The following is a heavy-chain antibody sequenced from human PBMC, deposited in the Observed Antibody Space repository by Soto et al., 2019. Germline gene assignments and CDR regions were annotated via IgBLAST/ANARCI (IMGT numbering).Heavy chain of an antibody. CDR1: GGSISSGDYY. J-gene: IGHJ6*02. CDR3: ARAQVVYYGMDV. Sequence: QVQLQESGPGLVKPSQTLSLTCTVSGGSISSGDYYWSWIRQPPGKGLEWIGYIYYSGSTYYNPSLESSVTISVDTSKHQFSLKLSSVTAADTAVYYCARAQVVYYGMDVWGQGTTVTVSS. D-gene: IGHD2-15*01. CDR2: IYYSGST. V-gene: IGHV4-30-4*01.